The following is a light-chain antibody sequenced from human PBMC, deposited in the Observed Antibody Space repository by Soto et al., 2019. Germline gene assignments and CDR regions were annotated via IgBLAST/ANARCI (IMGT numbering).Light chain of an antibody. V-gene: IGKV1-5*03. Sequence: DIQMTQSPSTLSASIGDRVTITCRASQSFSSWLAWYQQKPGKAPKLLIYKASTLESGVPSRFSGSGSGTEFTLTISSLQPDDFATYYCQQYNSPCTFGQGTKLEIK. CDR2: KAS. J-gene: IGKJ2*02. CDR3: QQYNSPCT. CDR1: QSFSSW.